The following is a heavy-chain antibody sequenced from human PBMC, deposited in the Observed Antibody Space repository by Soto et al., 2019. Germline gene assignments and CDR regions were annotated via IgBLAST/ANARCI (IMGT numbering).Heavy chain of an antibody. J-gene: IGHJ5*02. CDR3: AREEGWYGGWFDP. CDR1: GGTFSSYT. V-gene: IGHV1-69*08. CDR2: IITIRGIA. Sequence: QVQLVQSGAEVKKPGSSVKVSCKASGGTFSSYTISWVRQAPGQGLEWMGRIITIRGIANYAQKFQGRVTITADKSTSTAYMELSSLRSEDTAVYYCAREEGWYGGWFDPWGQGTLVTVSS. D-gene: IGHD3-10*01.